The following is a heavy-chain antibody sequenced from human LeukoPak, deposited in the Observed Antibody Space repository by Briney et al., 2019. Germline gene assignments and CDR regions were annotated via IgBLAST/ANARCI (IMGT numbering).Heavy chain of an antibody. CDR2: IYYSGST. J-gene: IGHJ4*02. V-gene: IGHV4-34*01. CDR1: GGSFSGYY. Sequence: KSSETLSLTCAVYGGSFSGYYWSWIRQPPGKGLEWIGSIYYSGSTYYNSSLKSRVTISVDTSKNQFSLKLSSVTAADTAVYYCASLRERSYYTRGFDYWGQGSLVTVSS. D-gene: IGHD5-18*01. CDR3: ASLRERSYYTRGFDY.